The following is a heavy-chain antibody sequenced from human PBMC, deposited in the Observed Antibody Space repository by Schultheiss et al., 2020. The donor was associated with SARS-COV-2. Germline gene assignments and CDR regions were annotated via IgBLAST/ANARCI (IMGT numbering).Heavy chain of an antibody. CDR2: IYYSGST. D-gene: IGHD3-10*01. J-gene: IGHJ6*02. CDR3: ARGNLGLLWFGTSVYGMDV. V-gene: IGHV4-61*10. Sequence: SETLSLTCTVSGGSVSSGSYFWSWIRQTAGKGLEWIGYIYYSGSTYYNPSLKSRVTISVDTSKNQFSLKLSSVTAADTAVYYCARGNLGLLWFGTSVYGMDVWGQGTTVTVSS. CDR1: GGSVSSGSYF.